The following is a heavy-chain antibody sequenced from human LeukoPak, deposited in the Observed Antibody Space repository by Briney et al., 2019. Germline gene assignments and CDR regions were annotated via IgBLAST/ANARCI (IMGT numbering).Heavy chain of an antibody. J-gene: IGHJ5*02. CDR1: GDSVSSNSAA. Sequence: SQTLSLTCAISGDSVSSNSAAWNWIRQSPSRGLEWLGRTYYRSKWYNDYAVSVKSRITINPDTSKNQFSLQLNSVTPEDTAVYYCARGDHYDSSGYHNWFDPWGQGTLVTVFS. CDR3: ARGDHYDSSGYHNWFDP. CDR2: TYYRSKWYN. D-gene: IGHD3-22*01. V-gene: IGHV6-1*01.